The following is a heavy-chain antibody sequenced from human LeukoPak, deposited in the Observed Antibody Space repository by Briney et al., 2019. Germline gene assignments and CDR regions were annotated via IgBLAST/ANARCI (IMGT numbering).Heavy chain of an antibody. Sequence: PGGSLRLSCAASGFTLSSYSMNWVRQAPGKGLEWVSSISSSSSYIYYADSVKGRFTISRDNAKNSLYLQMNSLRAEDTAVYYCARDGQAAAGTGGLGFDYWGQGTLVTVSS. D-gene: IGHD6-13*01. J-gene: IGHJ4*02. CDR2: ISSSSSYI. V-gene: IGHV3-21*01. CDR3: ARDGQAAAGTGGLGFDY. CDR1: GFTLSSYS.